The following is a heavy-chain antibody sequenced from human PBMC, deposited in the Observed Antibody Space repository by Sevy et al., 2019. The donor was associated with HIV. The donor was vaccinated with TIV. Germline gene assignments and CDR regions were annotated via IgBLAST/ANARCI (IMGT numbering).Heavy chain of an antibody. V-gene: IGHV1-2*02. D-gene: IGHD2-2*01. CDR3: GRYCSSTSCYYYGMDV. CDR1: GYTFTGYY. Sequence: ASVKVSCKASGYTFTGYYMHWVRQAPGQGLEWMGLINPNSGGTNYAQKFQGRVTMTRDTSISTAYMELSRLRSDDTAVYYYGRYCSSTSCYYYGMDVWGQGTTVTVSS. CDR2: INPNSGGT. J-gene: IGHJ6*02.